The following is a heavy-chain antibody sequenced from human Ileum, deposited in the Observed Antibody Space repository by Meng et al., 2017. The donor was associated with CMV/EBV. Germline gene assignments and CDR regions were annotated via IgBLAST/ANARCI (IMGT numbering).Heavy chain of an antibody. D-gene: IGHD4-17*01. CDR3: AKTLVSTTEGY. V-gene: IGHV3-73*01. J-gene: IGHJ4*02. Sequence: GGSLRPSCAASGFTFSGSSMHWVRQASGKGLEWVGRIRTKGNNYATAYAASVKGRFTISRDDSKDTVYLQMNSLKTEDTAVYYCAKTLVSTTEGYWGQGTLVTVSS. CDR1: GFTFSGSS. CDR2: IRTKGNNYAT.